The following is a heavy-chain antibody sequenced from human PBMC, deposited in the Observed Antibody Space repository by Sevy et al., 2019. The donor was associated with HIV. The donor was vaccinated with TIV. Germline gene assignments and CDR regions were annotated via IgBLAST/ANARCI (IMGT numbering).Heavy chain of an antibody. V-gene: IGHV3-30*18. Sequence: GGSLRLSCAASGFSFSSYVMHWVRQAPGKGLEWVAVVSYDGSDKYYEDSVKGRCTISRDNSKNTLYLQMNSLRPQDTAVYYCAKAYGSGSHYNSYDFDYWGQGTLVTVSS. CDR3: AKAYGSGSHYNSYDFDY. CDR2: VSYDGSDK. D-gene: IGHD3-10*01. CDR1: GFSFSSYV. J-gene: IGHJ4*02.